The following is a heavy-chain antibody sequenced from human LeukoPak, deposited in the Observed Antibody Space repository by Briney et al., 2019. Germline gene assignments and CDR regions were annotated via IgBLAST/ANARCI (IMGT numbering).Heavy chain of an antibody. D-gene: IGHD2-8*01. CDR1: GFTFSSYG. CDR2: IRYDGSNK. CDR3: AQDFVLMVYARSYYFDY. Sequence: GGSLRLSCAASGFTFSSYGMHWVRQAPGKGLEWVAFIRYDGSNKYYADSVKGRFTISRDNSKNTLYLQMNSLRAEDTAVYYCAQDFVLMVYARSYYFDYWGRGTLVTVSS. J-gene: IGHJ4*02. V-gene: IGHV3-30*02.